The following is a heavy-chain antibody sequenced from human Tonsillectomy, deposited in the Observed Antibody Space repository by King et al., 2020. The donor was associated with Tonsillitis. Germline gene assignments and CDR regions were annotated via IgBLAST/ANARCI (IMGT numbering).Heavy chain of an antibody. J-gene: IGHJ4*02. CDR2: IKSKTDGGTT. V-gene: IGHV3-15*01. CDR1: GFTFSNAW. Sequence: QLVQSGGGLVKPGGSLRLSCAAPGFTFSNAWMSWVRQAQGKGLEWVGRIKSKTDGGTTNYAAPVKGRFTISRDDSKNTLYLQMNSLKTEDTAVYYCTTPPLGYCSGGSCYPGDYWGQGTLVTVSS. CDR3: TTPPLGYCSGGSCYPGDY. D-gene: IGHD2-15*01.